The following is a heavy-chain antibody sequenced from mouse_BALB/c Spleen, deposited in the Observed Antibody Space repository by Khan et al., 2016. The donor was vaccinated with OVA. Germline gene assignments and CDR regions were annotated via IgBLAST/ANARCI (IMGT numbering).Heavy chain of an antibody. CDR2: IWSAGST. CDR1: GFSLTNYS. CDR3: ARRGYDYGRGALFAY. D-gene: IGHD2-4*01. Sequence: QVQLKQSGPGLVQPSQSLSITCTVSGFSLTNYSLHWVRQSPGKGLEWLGVIWSAGSTDYNAAFISRLTIRKDNSRSQVFFKMNSLQPNDTTIYCCARRGYDYGRGALFAYWGQGTLVTVSA. J-gene: IGHJ3*01. V-gene: IGHV2-2*02.